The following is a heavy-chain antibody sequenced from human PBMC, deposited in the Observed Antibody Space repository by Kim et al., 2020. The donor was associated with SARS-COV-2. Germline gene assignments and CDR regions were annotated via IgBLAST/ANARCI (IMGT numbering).Heavy chain of an antibody. CDR3: AGAVAANPRTYYYYGMDV. Sequence: ASVKVSCKASGYTFTSYAMHWVRQAPGQRLEWMGWINAGNGNTKYSQKFQGRVTITRDTSASTAYMELSSLRSEDTAVYYCAGAVAANPRTYYYYGMDVWGQGTTVTVSS. CDR1: GYTFTSYA. CDR2: INAGNGNT. J-gene: IGHJ6*02. D-gene: IGHD6-19*01. V-gene: IGHV1-3*01.